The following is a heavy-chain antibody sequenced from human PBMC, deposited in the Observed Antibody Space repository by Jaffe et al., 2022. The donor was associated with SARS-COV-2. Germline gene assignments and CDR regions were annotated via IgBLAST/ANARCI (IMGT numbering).Heavy chain of an antibody. Sequence: EVQLVESGGGLVQPGGSLRLSCAASGFTFSSYEMNWVRQAPGKGLEWVSYISSSGSTIYYADSVKGRFTISRDNAKNSLYLQMNSLRAEDTAVYYCAREEAAAGTHYYYYGMDVWGQGTTVTVSS. J-gene: IGHJ6*02. D-gene: IGHD6-13*01. V-gene: IGHV3-48*03. CDR2: ISSSGSTI. CDR3: AREEAAAGTHYYYYGMDV. CDR1: GFTFSSYE.